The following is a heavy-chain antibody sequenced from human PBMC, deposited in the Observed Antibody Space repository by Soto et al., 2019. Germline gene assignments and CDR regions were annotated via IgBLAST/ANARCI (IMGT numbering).Heavy chain of an antibody. CDR2: IIPIFGTA. D-gene: IGHD3-3*01. CDR1: GGTFSSYA. J-gene: IGHJ6*02. Sequence: SVKVSCKASGGTFSSYAISWVRQAPGQGLEWMGGIIPIFGTANYAQKFQGRVTITAGESTSTAYMELSSLRSEDTSVYYCALLGITIFGVAAGGMDVWGQGTTVTV. CDR3: ALLGITIFGVAAGGMDV. V-gene: IGHV1-69*13.